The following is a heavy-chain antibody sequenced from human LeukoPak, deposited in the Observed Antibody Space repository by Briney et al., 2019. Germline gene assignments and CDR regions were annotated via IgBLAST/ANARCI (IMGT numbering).Heavy chain of an antibody. CDR1: GGTFSSYA. D-gene: IGHD6-13*01. Sequence: SVKVSCKASGGTFSSYAISWVRQAPGQGLEWMGGIIPIFGTANYAQKFQGRVTITTDESTSTAYMELSSLRSEDTAVYYCAKAGAIAAYFDYWGQGTLVTVSS. V-gene: IGHV1-69*05. J-gene: IGHJ4*02. CDR2: IIPIFGTA. CDR3: AKAGAIAAYFDY.